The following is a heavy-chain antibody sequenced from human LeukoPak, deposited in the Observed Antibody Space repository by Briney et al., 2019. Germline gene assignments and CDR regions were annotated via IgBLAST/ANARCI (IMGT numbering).Heavy chain of an antibody. Sequence: GGSLRLSCAAAGFTLSSYCMDWVPPAPGQGVGGVAFIRYDGTNNYYADSVKGRFTISRDNSQNTLYLQMNSLRAEDTAVYYCAKVGGVSYYYYYMDVWGKGTTVTVSS. J-gene: IGHJ6*03. CDR1: GFTLSSYC. CDR3: AKVGGVSYYYYYMDV. CDR2: IRYDGTNN. V-gene: IGHV3-30*02. D-gene: IGHD3-16*01.